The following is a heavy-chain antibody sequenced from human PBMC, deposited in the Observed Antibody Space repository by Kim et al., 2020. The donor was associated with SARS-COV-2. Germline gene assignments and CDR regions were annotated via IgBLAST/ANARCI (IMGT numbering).Heavy chain of an antibody. V-gene: IGHV3-72*01. J-gene: IGHJ4*02. CDR2: SRNKTKSYST. D-gene: IGHD1-26*01. CDR1: GFTFSDYF. Sequence: GGSLRLSCAASGFTFSDYFIDWVRQAPGKGLEWIGRSRNKTKSYSTDYAASVKGRFTISRDDSKNSLYLQMNSLKTEDTAVYYCCIPPHSENIVDCWGQG. CDR3: CIPPHSENIVDC.